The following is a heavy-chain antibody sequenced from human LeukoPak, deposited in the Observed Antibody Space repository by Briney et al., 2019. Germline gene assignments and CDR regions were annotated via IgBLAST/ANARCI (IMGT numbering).Heavy chain of an antibody. V-gene: IGHV4-59*08. J-gene: IGHJ5*02. CDR2: IYYSGST. CDR1: GGSITSYY. Sequence: SETLSLTCTGSGGSITSYYWTWIRQPPGKGLEWIGYIYYSGSTNYNPSLKSRVTISVDTSKKQFSLKLSSVTAADTAVYYCARTITAAGTPFDPWGQGTLVTVSS. D-gene: IGHD6-13*01. CDR3: ARTITAAGTPFDP.